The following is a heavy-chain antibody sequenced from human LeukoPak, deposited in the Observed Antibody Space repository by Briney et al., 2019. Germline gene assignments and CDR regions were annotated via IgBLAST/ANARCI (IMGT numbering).Heavy chain of an antibody. Sequence: PGRSLRLSCAASGFTFDDYAMHWVRQAPGKGLEWVSYISSSSSTIYYADSVKGRFTISRDNAKNSLYLQMNSLRAEDTAVYYCARSRAIYCGGDCYAFDIWGQGTMVTVSS. CDR1: GFTFDDYA. V-gene: IGHV3-48*01. D-gene: IGHD2-21*02. CDR2: ISSSSSTI. CDR3: ARSRAIYCGGDCYAFDI. J-gene: IGHJ3*02.